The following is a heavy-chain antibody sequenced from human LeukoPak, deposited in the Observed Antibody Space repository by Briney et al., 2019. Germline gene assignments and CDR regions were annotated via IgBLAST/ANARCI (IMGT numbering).Heavy chain of an antibody. Sequence: SETLSLTCAVYGGSFSGYYWSWIRQPPGKGLEWIGEMNHSGSTNYNPSLKSRVTISVDTSKNQFSLKLSSVTAADTAVYYCARDYAREYNWFDPWGQGTLVTVSS. CDR2: MNHSGST. D-gene: IGHD3-10*02. CDR1: GGSFSGYY. J-gene: IGHJ5*02. CDR3: ARDYAREYNWFDP. V-gene: IGHV4-34*01.